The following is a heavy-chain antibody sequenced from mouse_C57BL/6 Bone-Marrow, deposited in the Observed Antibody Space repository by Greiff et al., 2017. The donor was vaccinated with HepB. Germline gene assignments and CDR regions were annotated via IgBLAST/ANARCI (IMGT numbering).Heavy chain of an antibody. Sequence: EVKLMESGGDLVKPGGSLKLPCAASGFTFSSYGMSWVRQTPDKRLEWVATISSGGSYTYYPDSVKGRFTISRDNAKNTLYLQMSSLKSEDTAMYYCARLLSIRAYWGQGTLVTVSA. V-gene: IGHV5-6*01. D-gene: IGHD2-1*01. CDR3: ARLLSIRAY. CDR2: ISSGGSYT. CDR1: GFTFSSYG. J-gene: IGHJ3*01.